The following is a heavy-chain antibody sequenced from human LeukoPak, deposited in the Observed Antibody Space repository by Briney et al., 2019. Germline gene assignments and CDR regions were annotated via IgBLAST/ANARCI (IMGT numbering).Heavy chain of an antibody. CDR3: ARAVMLQVTPSEWFDP. J-gene: IGHJ5*02. D-gene: IGHD2-15*01. Sequence: SETLSLTCTVSGGSISSGSYYWSWIRQPAGKGLEWIGRIYTSGSTNYNPSLKSRVTISVDTSKNQFSLKLSSVTAVDTAVYYCARAVMLQVTPSEWFDPWGQGTLVTVSS. V-gene: IGHV4-61*02. CDR1: GGSISSGSYY. CDR2: IYTSGST.